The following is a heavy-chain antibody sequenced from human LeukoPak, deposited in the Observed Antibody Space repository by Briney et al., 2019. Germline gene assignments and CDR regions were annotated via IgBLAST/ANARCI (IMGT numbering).Heavy chain of an antibody. D-gene: IGHD6-13*01. Sequence: PGGSLRLSCAASGFTFSSYWMSWVRQAPGKGLEWVANIKQDGSGKYYVDSVKGRFTISRDNAKNSLYLQMNSLRAEDTAVYYCARTIAAAGLYYFDYWGQGTLVTVSS. J-gene: IGHJ4*02. CDR3: ARTIAAAGLYYFDY. V-gene: IGHV3-7*01. CDR2: IKQDGSGK. CDR1: GFTFSSYW.